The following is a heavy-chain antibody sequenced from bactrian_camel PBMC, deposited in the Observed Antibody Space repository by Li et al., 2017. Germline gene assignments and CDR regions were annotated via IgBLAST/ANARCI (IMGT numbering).Heavy chain of an antibody. CDR2: IDSASASK. V-gene: IGHV3S1*01. J-gene: IGHJ4*01. Sequence: HVQLVESGGGPVQAGGSLRLSCERSGFVYTGYCISWFRQAPGKEREGVAVIDSASASKNYAASVKGRFTISQDNAKRTVYLRMYALKPEDSAMYYCVAATRPVGGNCPIFVSYNAWGQGTQVTVS. D-gene: IGHD7*01. CDR3: VAATRPVGGNCPIFVSYNA. CDR1: GFVYTGYC.